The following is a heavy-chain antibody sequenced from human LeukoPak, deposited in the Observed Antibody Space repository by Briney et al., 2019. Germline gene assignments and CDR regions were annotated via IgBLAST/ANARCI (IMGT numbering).Heavy chain of an antibody. CDR2: ISYDGSNK. V-gene: IGHV3-30-3*01. CDR3: ARESFLEDGYNINFDY. Sequence: GGSLRLSCAASGFTFSSYAMHWVRQAPGKGLEWVADISYDGSNKYYADSVKGRFTISRDNSKNTLYLQMNSLRAEDTAVYYCARESFLEDGYNINFDYWGQGTLVTVSS. J-gene: IGHJ4*02. D-gene: IGHD5-24*01. CDR1: GFTFSSYA.